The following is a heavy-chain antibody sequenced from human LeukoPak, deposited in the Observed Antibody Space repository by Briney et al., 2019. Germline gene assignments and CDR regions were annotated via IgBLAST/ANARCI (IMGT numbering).Heavy chain of an antibody. D-gene: IGHD2-8*01. CDR1: GGSFSGYY. V-gene: IGHV4-34*01. J-gene: IGHJ4*02. CDR3: ARGRVGYCTNGVRIYCFDY. Sequence: PSETLSLTCAVYGGSFSGYYWSWIRQPPGKGLEWIGEINHSGSTNYNPSLKSRVTISVDTSKNQFSLKLSSVTAADTAVYYYARGRVGYCTNGVRIYCFDYWGQGTLATVSS. CDR2: INHSGST.